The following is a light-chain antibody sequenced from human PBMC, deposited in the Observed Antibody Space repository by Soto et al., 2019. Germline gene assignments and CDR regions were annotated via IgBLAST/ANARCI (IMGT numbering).Light chain of an antibody. CDR3: QQYGSSPWT. V-gene: IGKV3-20*01. CDR2: GTS. J-gene: IGKJ1*01. CDR1: QSVSSSY. Sequence: EIVLTQSPGTLSLSPGERATLSCRASQSVSSSYLAWYQQKPGQAPRLLFYGTSSRATGIPDRFSGSGSGTDFTLTISRLEPEDFAVYYCQQYGSSPWTVGQGTKVEIK.